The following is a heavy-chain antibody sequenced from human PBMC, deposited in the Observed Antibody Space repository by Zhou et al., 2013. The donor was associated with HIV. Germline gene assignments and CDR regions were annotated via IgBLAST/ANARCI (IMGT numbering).Heavy chain of an antibody. CDR2: IIPNSGTR. V-gene: IGHV1-69*14. J-gene: IGHJ4*02. CDR1: GDSLTKYA. CDR3: ATRTIFEVMTHDF. D-gene: IGHD3-3*01. Sequence: QVLLVQSGAEVKKPGSSVKVSCKASGDSLTKYAFSWVRQAPGQGLEWMGGIIPNSGTRNYARKFQGRFTVTADTSTTTVHMELRSLTSEDTGIYYCATRTIFEVMTHDFWGQGTLVTVSS.